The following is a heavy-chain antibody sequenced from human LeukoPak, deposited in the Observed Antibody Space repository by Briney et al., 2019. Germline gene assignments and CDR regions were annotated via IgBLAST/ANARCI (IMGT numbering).Heavy chain of an antibody. V-gene: IGHV3-23*01. CDR2: ISGSGANT. D-gene: IGHD1-1*01. CDR1: GFIFSSYA. Sequence: GGSLRLSCAASGFIFSSYAMSWVRQVPVKGMQWVSSISGSGANTYNAASVKGRFTISRDNSKTTLYVQMNILRAEDTAVYYCAREGTGTIDYWGQGTLVTVSS. J-gene: IGHJ4*02. CDR3: AREGTGTIDY.